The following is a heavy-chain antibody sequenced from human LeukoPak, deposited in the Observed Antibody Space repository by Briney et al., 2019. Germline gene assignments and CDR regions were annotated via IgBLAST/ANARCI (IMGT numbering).Heavy chain of an antibody. D-gene: IGHD3-16*01. V-gene: IGHV1-69*05. CDR1: GGTFSSYA. J-gene: IGHJ5*02. Sequence: SVKVSCKASGGTFSSYATSWVRQPPGQGLEWMGRIIPIFGTATYAQKFQGRVTITTDESTSTAYMELSSLRSEDTAVYYCARDDYVQATKYRNSCWFDPWGQGTLVTVSS. CDR3: ARDDYVQATKYRNSCWFDP. CDR2: IIPIFGTA.